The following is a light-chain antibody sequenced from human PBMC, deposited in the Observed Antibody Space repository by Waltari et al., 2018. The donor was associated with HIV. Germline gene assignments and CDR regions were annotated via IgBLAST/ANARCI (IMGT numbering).Light chain of an antibody. CDR3: GTWDTSLSAGV. Sequence: QSVLTQPPAVSAAPGQMVTIPCYGRSSPLANHYAPLYQQLPGTAPKLLIYDNNRRSSGIPDRFSGSKSGTSATLAIAGLQTGDEADYYCGTWDTSLSAGVFGGGTKVTVL. CDR2: DNN. J-gene: IGLJ2*01. CDR1: SSPLANHY. V-gene: IGLV1-51*01.